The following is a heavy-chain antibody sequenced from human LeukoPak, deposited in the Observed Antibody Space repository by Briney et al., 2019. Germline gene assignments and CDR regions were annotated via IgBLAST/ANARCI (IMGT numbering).Heavy chain of an antibody. CDR3: ARERDGYNSLSFDY. J-gene: IGHJ4*02. CDR2: IYTSGST. V-gene: IGHV4-61*02. D-gene: IGHD5-24*01. Sequence: SETLSLTCTVSGGSISSGSYYWSWIRQPAVKGLEWIVRIYTSGSTNYNPSLKSRVAISVDTSKNQFSLKLSSVTAADTAVYYCARERDGYNSLSFDYWGQGTLVTVSS. CDR1: GGSISSGSYY.